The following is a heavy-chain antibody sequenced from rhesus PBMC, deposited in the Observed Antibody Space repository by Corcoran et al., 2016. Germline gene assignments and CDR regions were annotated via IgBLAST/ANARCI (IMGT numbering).Heavy chain of an antibody. CDR1: WSSICDSYS. CDR3: ARDPGIAAAGTETDY. Sequence: QVQLQDSGPGLLKPSETLSLTCAVSWSSICDSYSCSWIRPSPGKGLVWIGFIYGSGSRTNVKPCHKSRVTIETDTSKNQFSLKLSSVTAADTGVYYWARDPGIAAAGTETDYWGQGVLVTGSS. CDR2: IYGSGSRT. D-gene: IGHD6-31*01. V-gene: IGHV4-106*01. J-gene: IGHJ4*01.